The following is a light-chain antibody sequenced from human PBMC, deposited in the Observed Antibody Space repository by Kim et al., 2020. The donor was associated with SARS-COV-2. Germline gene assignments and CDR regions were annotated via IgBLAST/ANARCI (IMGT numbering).Light chain of an antibody. V-gene: IGLV4-69*01. J-gene: IGLJ3*02. CDR2: LNSDGSH. CDR1: SGHSSYA. CDR3: QTWGTGIRGV. Sequence: GKLTCTLSSGHSSYAIAWHQQQPEKGPRYLMKLNSDGSHSKGDGIPDRFSGSSSGAERYLTISSLQSEDEADYYCQTWGTGIRGVFGGGTQLTVL.